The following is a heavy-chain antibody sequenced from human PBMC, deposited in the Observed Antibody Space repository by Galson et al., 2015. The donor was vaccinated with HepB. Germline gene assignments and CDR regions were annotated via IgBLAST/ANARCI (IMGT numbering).Heavy chain of an antibody. CDR3: AKDRCSSMSCSGWFDP. D-gene: IGHD2-15*01. V-gene: IGHV3-23*01. CDR1: GFTFSSYA. Sequence: SLRLSCAASGFTFSSYAMSWVRQAPGKGLEWVSAISGSGGSTYYADSVKGRFTISRDNSKNTLYLQMNSLRAEDTAVYYCAKDRCSSMSCSGWFDPWGQGTLVTVSS. J-gene: IGHJ5*02. CDR2: ISGSGGST.